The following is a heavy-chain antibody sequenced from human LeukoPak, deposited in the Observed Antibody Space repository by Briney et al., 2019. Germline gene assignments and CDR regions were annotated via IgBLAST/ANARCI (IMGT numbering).Heavy chain of an antibody. J-gene: IGHJ6*03. Sequence: SETLSLTCNVSGDSISSYYWTWIRQPAGKGLEWIGRIYTSGSTNYNPSLKSRVTISVDTSKNQFSLKLSSVTAADTAVYYCARDRRDMVRGINIVRQYHYYYYMDVWGKGTTVTVSS. V-gene: IGHV4-4*07. D-gene: IGHD3-10*01. CDR1: GDSISSYY. CDR3: ARDRRDMVRGINIVRQYHYYYYMDV. CDR2: IYTSGST.